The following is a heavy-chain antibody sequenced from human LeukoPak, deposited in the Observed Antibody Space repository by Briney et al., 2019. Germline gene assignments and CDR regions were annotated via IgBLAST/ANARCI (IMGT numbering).Heavy chain of an antibody. D-gene: IGHD3-22*01. Sequence: GGSLRLSCAASGFTFSSYAMHWVRQAPGKGLEWVAVISYDGSNKYYADSVKGRFTISRDNSKNTLYLQMNSLRAEDTAVYYCAREATTIVRAVGPPDYWGQGTLVTVSS. J-gene: IGHJ4*02. V-gene: IGHV3-30-3*01. CDR2: ISYDGSNK. CDR3: AREATTIVRAVGPPDY. CDR1: GFTFSSYA.